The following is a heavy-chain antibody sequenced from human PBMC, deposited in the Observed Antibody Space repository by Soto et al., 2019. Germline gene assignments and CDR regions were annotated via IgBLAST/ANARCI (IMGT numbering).Heavy chain of an antibody. Sequence: QVQLVESGGDVVQPGRSLRLSCAAPGFSFSAYAMHWVRQAPGKGLEWVAVISYDGKIKNYADSVKGRFTISRDNSKNTLYLRMSSLRAEDTAIYYCARDLNYYGSGTYPDYWGQGTLVTVSS. J-gene: IGHJ4*02. CDR1: GFSFSAYA. CDR3: ARDLNYYGSGTYPDY. D-gene: IGHD3-10*01. V-gene: IGHV3-30*04. CDR2: ISYDGKIK.